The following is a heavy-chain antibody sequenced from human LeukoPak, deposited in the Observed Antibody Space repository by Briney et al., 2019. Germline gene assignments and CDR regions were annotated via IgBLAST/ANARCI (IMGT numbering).Heavy chain of an antibody. J-gene: IGHJ4*02. D-gene: IGHD2-15*01. Sequence: GGSLRLSCAASGFTFSSYSMNSVRQAPGKGLEWVSSISSSSSYIYYADSVKGRFTISRDNAKNSLYLQMNSLRAEDTAVYYCARVDGYCSGGSCYIEDYWGQGTLVTVSS. CDR3: ARVDGYCSGGSCYIEDY. CDR2: ISSSSSYI. V-gene: IGHV3-21*01. CDR1: GFTFSSYS.